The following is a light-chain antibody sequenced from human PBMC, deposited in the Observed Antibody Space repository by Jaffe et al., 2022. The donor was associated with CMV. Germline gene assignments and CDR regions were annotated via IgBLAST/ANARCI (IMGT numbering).Light chain of an antibody. CDR1: SSDVGGYDY. V-gene: IGLV2-14*03. CDR2: DVT. Sequence: QSALTQPASVSGSPGQSTTISCTGTSSDVGGYDYVSWYQQLPGRAPRLLIYDVTNRPSGVSNRFSGSKSGNTASLTISGLQAEDEADYYCSSYTSTYTHVLFGGGTKLTV. J-gene: IGLJ2*01. CDR3: SSYTSTYTHVL.